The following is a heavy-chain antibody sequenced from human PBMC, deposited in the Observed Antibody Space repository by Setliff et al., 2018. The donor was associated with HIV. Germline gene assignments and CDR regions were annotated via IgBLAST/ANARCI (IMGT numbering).Heavy chain of an antibody. CDR1: GDTFRNYA. CDR3: ARGRMAAAGMFIPRALDY. D-gene: IGHD6-13*01. V-gene: IGHV1-69*05. J-gene: IGHJ4*02. Sequence: SVKVSCKVSGDTFRNYAINWVRLAPGQGLEWMGEIMALFQRTQYAQKFQGRVTFTTDVSTSTAYMELRSLRSDDTAIFYCARGRMAAAGMFIPRALDYWGQGTLVTVSS. CDR2: IMALFQRT.